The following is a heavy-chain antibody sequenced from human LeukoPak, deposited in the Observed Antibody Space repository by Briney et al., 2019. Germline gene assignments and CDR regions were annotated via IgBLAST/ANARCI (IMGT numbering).Heavy chain of an antibody. J-gene: IGHJ4*02. CDR2: ISGNGYST. CDR3: AKVNWCSASCADD. V-gene: IGHV3-23*01. D-gene: IGHD2-2*01. CDR1: GFTFSSDD. Sequence: GGSLRLSCAASGFTFSSDDVNWVRQAPGKGLEWVSGISGNGYSTYYAESVKGRFTISRDNSKNTLLLQMNSLRAEDTAVYYCAKVNWCSASCADDWGQGTLVTVSS.